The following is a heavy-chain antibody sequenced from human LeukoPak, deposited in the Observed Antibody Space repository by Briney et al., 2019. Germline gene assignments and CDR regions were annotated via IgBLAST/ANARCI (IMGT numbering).Heavy chain of an antibody. Sequence: SETLSLTCGVDGGSFSGYYWNWIRQPPGKWLEWIGEINHSGSTNYNPSLKRRVTISVDTSQNQFSVRLSSVTAADTAVYYCARGRYLTTGGGAAAGFLDYWGQGTLVTVSS. J-gene: IGHJ4*02. CDR3: ARGRYLTTGGGAAAGFLDY. CDR1: GGSFSGYY. V-gene: IGHV4-34*01. CDR2: INHSGST. D-gene: IGHD6-13*01.